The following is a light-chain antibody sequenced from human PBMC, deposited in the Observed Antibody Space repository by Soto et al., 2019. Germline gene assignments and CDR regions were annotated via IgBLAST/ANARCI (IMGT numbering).Light chain of an antibody. CDR1: QSVSSN. J-gene: IGKJ1*01. CDR2: GAS. V-gene: IGKV3-15*01. CDR3: QQYNNWPRP. Sequence: EIVMTQSPATLSVSPGERATLSCRASQSVSSNLAWYQQKPGQAPRLLIYGASTRATGIPARFSGSGSGTEFTLTISSLQSEAFAVYYCQQYNNWPRPFGQGTKGKSN.